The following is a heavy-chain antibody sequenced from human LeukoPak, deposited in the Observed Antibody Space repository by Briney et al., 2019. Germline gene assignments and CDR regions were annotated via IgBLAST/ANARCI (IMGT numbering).Heavy chain of an antibody. V-gene: IGHV3-23*01. CDR3: ASSPSPRPPYYYDSSGPLHLY. Sequence: PGGSLRLSCEASGVTFSSYAMSWVRQAPGKGLEWVSAISGSGGSTYYADSVKGRFTISRDNSKNTLYLQMNSLRAEDTAVYYCASSPSPRPPYYYDSSGPLHLYWGQGTLVTVSS. CDR2: ISGSGGST. D-gene: IGHD3-22*01. J-gene: IGHJ4*02. CDR1: GVTFSSYA.